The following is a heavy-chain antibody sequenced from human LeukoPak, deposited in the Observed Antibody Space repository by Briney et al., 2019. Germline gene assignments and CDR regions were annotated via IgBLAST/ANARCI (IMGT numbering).Heavy chain of an antibody. CDR3: ARAPFYGSGRLDAFDI. V-gene: IGHV4-59*01. CDR2: IYYSGST. J-gene: IGHJ3*02. Sequence: KPSETLSLTCTVSGGAISSYYWSWIRQPPGKGLQWIGYIYYSGSTNYNPSLKSRVTISVDTSKNQFSLKLSSVTAADTAMYYSARAPFYGSGRLDAFDIWGQGTMVTVSS. CDR1: GGAISSYY. D-gene: IGHD3-10*01.